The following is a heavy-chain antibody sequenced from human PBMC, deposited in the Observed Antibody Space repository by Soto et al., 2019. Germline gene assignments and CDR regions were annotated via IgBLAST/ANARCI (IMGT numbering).Heavy chain of an antibody. CDR2: ISYDGSNT. J-gene: IGHJ4*02. D-gene: IGHD6-6*01. CDR1: GFTFSSYG. CDR3: AKDLASVVDGYSSSANIFDY. V-gene: IGHV3-30*18. Sequence: GGSLRLSCAASGFTFSSYGMHWVRQAPGKGLEWVAVISYDGSNTYYADSVKGRFTISRDNSKNTLYLQMNSLRAEDTAVYYCAKDLASVVDGYSSSANIFDYWGQGTLVTVSS.